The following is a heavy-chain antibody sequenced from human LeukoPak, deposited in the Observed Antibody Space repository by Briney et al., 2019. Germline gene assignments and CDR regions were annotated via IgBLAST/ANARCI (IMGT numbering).Heavy chain of an antibody. CDR1: GYTFTDYS. J-gene: IGHJ3*02. CDR3: ARELHSSSWYSGGAFDI. Sequence: ASVKVSCKASGYTFTDYSLHWVRQAPGQGLEWMGGIIPIFGTANYAQKFQGRVTITADESTSTAYMELSSLRSEDTAVYYCARELHSSSWYSGGAFDIWGQGTMVTVSS. CDR2: IIPIFGTA. D-gene: IGHD6-13*01. V-gene: IGHV1-69*13.